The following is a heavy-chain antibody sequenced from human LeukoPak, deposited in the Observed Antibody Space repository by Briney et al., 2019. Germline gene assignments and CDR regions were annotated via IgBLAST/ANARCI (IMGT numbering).Heavy chain of an antibody. Sequence: PSETLSLTCTVSGGSISSSSYYWGRIRQPPGKGLEWIGSIYYSGSTYYNPSLKSRVTISVDTSKNQFSLKLSSVTAADTAVYYCARRGYYYDSSGYRYWGQGTLVTVSS. V-gene: IGHV4-39*01. CDR3: ARRGYYYDSSGYRY. CDR2: IYYSGST. CDR1: GGSISSSSYY. D-gene: IGHD3-22*01. J-gene: IGHJ4*02.